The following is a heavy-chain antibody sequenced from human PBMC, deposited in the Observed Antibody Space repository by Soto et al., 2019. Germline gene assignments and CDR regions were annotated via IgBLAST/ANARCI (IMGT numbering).Heavy chain of an antibody. D-gene: IGHD2-15*01. CDR1: GFTFSSYG. J-gene: IGHJ6*02. CDR2: IWYDGSNK. V-gene: IGHV3-33*01. CDR3: ARGGYCSGGSCYSDYYYGMDV. Sequence: QVQLVESGGGVVQPGRSLRLSCAASGFTFSSYGMHWVRQAPGKGLEWVAVIWYDGSNKYYADSVKGRFTISRDNSKNTLYLQMNSLRAGDTAVYYCARGGYCSGGSCYSDYYYGMDVWGQGTTVTVSS.